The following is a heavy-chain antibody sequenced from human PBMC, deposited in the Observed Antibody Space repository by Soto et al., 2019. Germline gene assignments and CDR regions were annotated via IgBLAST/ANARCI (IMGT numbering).Heavy chain of an antibody. CDR3: ARQLWSREVPDALGAFDI. V-gene: IGHV3-30-3*01. J-gene: IGHJ3*02. D-gene: IGHD2-2*01. CDR2: ISYDGSDK. CDR1: GFTFSHYP. Sequence: QGQLVESGRDMVQPGRSLRLSCAASGFTFSHYPMHWVRQAPGKGLEWVAAISYDGSDKYYAESLKGRFTISRDNPRNTLYLQLESVTPDDTAVYYCARQLWSREVPDALGAFDIWGRGTMFTVSS.